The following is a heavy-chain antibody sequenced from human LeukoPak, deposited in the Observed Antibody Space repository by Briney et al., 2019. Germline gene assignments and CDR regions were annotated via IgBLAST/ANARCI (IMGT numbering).Heavy chain of an antibody. Sequence: SGTLSLTCTVSGGSISSYYWSWIRQPPGKGLEWIGYIYYSGSTNYNPSLKSRVTISVDTSKNQFSLKLSSVTAADTAVYYCARVDYYGSGSYDYFDYWGQGTLVTVSS. CDR2: IYYSGST. D-gene: IGHD3-10*01. V-gene: IGHV4-59*01. CDR3: ARVDYYGSGSYDYFDY. J-gene: IGHJ4*02. CDR1: GGSISSYY.